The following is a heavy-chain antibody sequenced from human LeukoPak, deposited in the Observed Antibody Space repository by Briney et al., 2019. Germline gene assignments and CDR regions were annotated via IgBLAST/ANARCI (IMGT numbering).Heavy chain of an antibody. CDR3: ARQARGIVAPTNWFDP. Sequence: GEPLKISCKGSGYSFTSYWIGCGRQMPGKGLEWMGIIYPGNSDTRYSPSFQGQVTISADRSISTAYLQWSSLKASDTAMYYCARQARGIVAPTNWFDPWGQGTLVTVSS. D-gene: IGHD6-6*01. V-gene: IGHV5-51*01. CDR1: GYSFTSYW. CDR2: IYPGNSDT. J-gene: IGHJ5*02.